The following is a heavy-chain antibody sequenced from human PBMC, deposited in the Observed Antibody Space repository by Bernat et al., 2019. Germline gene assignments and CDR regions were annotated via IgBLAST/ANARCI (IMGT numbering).Heavy chain of an antibody. D-gene: IGHD3-22*01. J-gene: IGHJ4*02. CDR1: GFTFSSYW. CDR2: INVDGSST. Sequence: EVQLVESGGGLVQPGGSLRLSCAASGFTFSSYWMHWVRQAPGKGLVWVSRINVDGSSTNYADSVKGRFTISRDNAKNTVYLQMNSLRAEDTAVYYCAIEDYYDSSGYYSPTDYWGQGTLVTVSS. CDR3: AIEDYYDSSGYYSPTDY. V-gene: IGHV3-74*01.